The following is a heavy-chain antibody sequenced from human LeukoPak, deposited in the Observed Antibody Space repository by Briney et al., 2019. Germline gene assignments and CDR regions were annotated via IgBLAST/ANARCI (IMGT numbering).Heavy chain of an antibody. CDR3: ARGPGYCSSTSCYGAAFDI. V-gene: IGHV4-59*01. CDR1: GGSISSYY. CDR2: IYYSGST. D-gene: IGHD2-2*01. J-gene: IGHJ3*02. Sequence: PSETLSLTCSVSGGSISSYYWSWIRQPPGKGLEWIGYIYYSGSTNYNPSLKSRVTISVDASKKQFSLKLSSVTAADTAVYYCARGPGYCSSTSCYGAAFDIWGQGTMVTVSS.